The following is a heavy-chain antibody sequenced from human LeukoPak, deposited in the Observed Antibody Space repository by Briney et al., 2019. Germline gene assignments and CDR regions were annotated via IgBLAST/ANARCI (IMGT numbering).Heavy chain of an antibody. Sequence: GGSLRLSCAASGFTLSSYSMNWVRQAPGKGLEWISYISSRSDSIYYADSVKGRFTISRDNSKNTLYLQMNSLRPEDTAVYYCARDPYSSSSYNWFDPWGQGTLVTVSS. J-gene: IGHJ5*02. V-gene: IGHV3-48*01. D-gene: IGHD6-13*01. CDR1: GFTLSSYS. CDR2: ISSRSDSI. CDR3: ARDPYSSSSYNWFDP.